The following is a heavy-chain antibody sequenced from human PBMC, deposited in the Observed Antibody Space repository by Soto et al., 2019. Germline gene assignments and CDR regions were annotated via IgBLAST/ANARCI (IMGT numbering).Heavy chain of an antibody. D-gene: IGHD3-3*01. CDR1: GGTFSSYA. J-gene: IGHJ4*02. CDR2: IIPIFGTA. Sequence: ASVKVSCKASGGTFSSYAISWVRQAPGQGLEWMGGIIPIFGTANYAQKFQGRVTITADESTSTAYMELSSLRSEDTAAYYCARTAGALTIFGVVDSYFDYWGQGTLVTVSS. CDR3: ARTAGALTIFGVVDSYFDY. V-gene: IGHV1-69*13.